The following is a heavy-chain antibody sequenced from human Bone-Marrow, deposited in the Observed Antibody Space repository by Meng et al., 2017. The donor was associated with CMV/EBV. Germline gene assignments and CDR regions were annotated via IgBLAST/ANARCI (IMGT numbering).Heavy chain of an antibody. Sequence: GESLKISCAASGFTFDGYVMSWVRQVPGKGLEWVSYISGSGITIYYADSVRGRFTISKDNARKSLNLQMNNLRVEDTAIYYCVVGSGWYRGEHWGQGTLVTVSS. D-gene: IGHD6-19*01. V-gene: IGHV3-48*03. J-gene: IGHJ1*01. CDR1: GFTFDGYV. CDR2: ISGSGITI. CDR3: VVGSGWYRGEH.